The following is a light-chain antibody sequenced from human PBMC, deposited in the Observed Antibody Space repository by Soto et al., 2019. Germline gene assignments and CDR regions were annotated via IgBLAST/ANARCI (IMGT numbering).Light chain of an antibody. CDR3: AAWDDSLNGVV. CDR1: SSNIGSNT. V-gene: IGLV1-44*01. CDR2: SNN. Sequence: QSVLTQPPSASGTPGQRVTISCSGSSSNIGSNTVNWYQQLPGTAPKLLIYSNNQRHSGVPARFSGSKSGTSASMAISGLQYEDEADYYCAAWDDSLNGVVFGGGTKLTVL. J-gene: IGLJ2*01.